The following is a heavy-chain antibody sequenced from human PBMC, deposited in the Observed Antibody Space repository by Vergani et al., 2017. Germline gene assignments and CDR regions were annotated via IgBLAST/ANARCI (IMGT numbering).Heavy chain of an antibody. CDR2: VKWNGDSS. D-gene: IGHD3-10*01. Sequence: EVQLVESGGGVVRPGGSLRLSCAASGFTFGAYDMNWVRQAPGKGLEWVSRVKWNGDSSVYADSVKGRFTISRDNAKNSLYLQMTSLRAEDTAFYCCTHRGSGNTYYFDYWGQGALVTVSS. J-gene: IGHJ4*02. V-gene: IGHV3-20*04. CDR3: THRGSGNTYYFDY. CDR1: GFTFGAYD.